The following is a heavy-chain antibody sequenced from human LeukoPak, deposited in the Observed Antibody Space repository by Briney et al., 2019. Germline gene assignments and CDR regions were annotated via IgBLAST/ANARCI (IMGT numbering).Heavy chain of an antibody. J-gene: IGHJ4*02. CDR2: MRSNTYSGTT. Sequence: SLRLSCAISRFTFDDCVMHWVRQGPGKGLEWVGFMRSNTYSGTTEYAASVKGRFTISRDDSKSIVYLQMNSLKTEDTVVYYCTRGGYTFASWGQVTLVSASS. V-gene: IGHV3-49*04. CDR3: TRGGYTFAS. CDR1: RFTFDDCV. D-gene: IGHD2-2*02.